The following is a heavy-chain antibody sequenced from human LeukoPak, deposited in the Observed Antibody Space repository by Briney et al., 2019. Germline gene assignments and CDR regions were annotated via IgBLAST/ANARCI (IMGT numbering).Heavy chain of an antibody. D-gene: IGHD2-2*01. Sequence: SQTLSLTCTVSGGSIRSGGYYWSWIRQHPGKGLEWIGYIYYSGSTYYNPSLKSRVTISVDTSKNQFSLKLSSVTAADTAVYYCARSHLTAAGFDYWGQGTLVTVSS. CDR2: IYYSGST. CDR1: GGSIRSGGYY. CDR3: ARSHLTAAGFDY. J-gene: IGHJ4*02. V-gene: IGHV4-31*03.